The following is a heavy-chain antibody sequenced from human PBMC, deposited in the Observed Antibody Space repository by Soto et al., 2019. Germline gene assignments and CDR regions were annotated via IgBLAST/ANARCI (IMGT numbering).Heavy chain of an antibody. Sequence: GESLKISCAASGFTFSSYAMSWVRQAPGKGLEWVSAISGSGGSTYYADSVKGRFTISRDNSKNTLYLQMNSLRAEDTAVYYCAKTPVAGSPGGAFDIWGQGTMVTVSS. D-gene: IGHD6-19*01. CDR3: AKTPVAGSPGGAFDI. J-gene: IGHJ3*02. CDR2: ISGSGGST. CDR1: GFTFSSYA. V-gene: IGHV3-23*01.